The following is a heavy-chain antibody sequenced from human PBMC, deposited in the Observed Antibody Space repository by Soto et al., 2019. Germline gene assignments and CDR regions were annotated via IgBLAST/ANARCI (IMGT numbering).Heavy chain of an antibody. D-gene: IGHD3-22*01. CDR1: GGSISSSNW. CDR3: ARDTGITSEYYYDSSGYYRSENWFDP. V-gene: IGHV4-4*02. CDR2: IYHSGST. Sequence: SETLSLTCAVSGGSISSSNWWCWVRQPPGKGLEWLGEIYHSGSTNYNPSLKSRVTISVDKSKNQFSLKLSSVTAADTAVYYCARDTGITSEYYYDSSGYYRSENWFDPWGQGTLVTVSS. J-gene: IGHJ5*02.